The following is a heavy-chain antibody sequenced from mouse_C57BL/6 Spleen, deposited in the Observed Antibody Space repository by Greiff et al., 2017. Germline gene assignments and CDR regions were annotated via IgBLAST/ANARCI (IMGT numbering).Heavy chain of an antibody. Sequence: EVKLLESGPGLVKPSPSLSLTCSVTGYSITSGYYWNWIRQYPGNKLEWMGYIRYDGSTNYNPSLKNRNTITRDTSTNQLFLKLKSVTTEDTATYYCARGEIYYGNYAWFAYWGQGTLVTVSA. J-gene: IGHJ3*01. D-gene: IGHD2-1*01. CDR1: GYSITSGYY. V-gene: IGHV3-6*01. CDR3: ARGEIYYGNYAWFAY. CDR2: IRYDGST.